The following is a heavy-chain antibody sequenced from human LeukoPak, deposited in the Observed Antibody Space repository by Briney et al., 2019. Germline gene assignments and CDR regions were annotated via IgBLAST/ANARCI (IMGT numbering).Heavy chain of an antibody. CDR2: IYYSGST. V-gene: IGHV4-59*01. CDR1: GGSFSGYY. D-gene: IGHD3-22*01. CDR3: ARGPTTYYYDSSGYYYVDY. J-gene: IGHJ4*02. Sequence: SETLSLTCAVYGGSFSGYYWSWIRQPPGKGLEWIGYIYYSGSTNYNPSLKSRVTISVDTSKNQFSLKLSSVTAADTAVYYCARGPTTYYYDSSGYYYVDYWGQGTLVTVSS.